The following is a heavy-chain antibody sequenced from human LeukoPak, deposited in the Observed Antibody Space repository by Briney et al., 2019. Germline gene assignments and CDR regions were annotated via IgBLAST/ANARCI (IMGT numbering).Heavy chain of an antibody. V-gene: IGHV4-61*02. D-gene: IGHD1-26*01. CDR3: ARWDAYFDY. CDR2: IYTSGST. J-gene: IGHJ4*02. CDR1: GGSISSGSYY. Sequence: SETLSLTCTVSGGSISSGSYYWSWIRQPAGKGLEWIGRIYTSGSTNYNPSLKSRVTMSVDTSKNHFSLKLSSVTAADTAVYYCARWDAYFDYWGQGTLVTVSS.